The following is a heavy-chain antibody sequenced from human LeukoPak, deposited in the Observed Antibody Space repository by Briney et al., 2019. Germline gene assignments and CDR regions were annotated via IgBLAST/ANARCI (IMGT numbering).Heavy chain of an antibody. V-gene: IGHV1-2*02. D-gene: IGHD4-11*01. Sequence: GASVKVSCKTSGYTFTGQFIHWIRQAPGQGLEWMGWINPEGGATNYAQKFRGRLTMTRDTSISTAFMELNRLNSDDTAVYFCTREHDYSNYVLAYWGQGTQVTVSS. J-gene: IGHJ4*02. CDR1: GYTFTGQF. CDR3: TREHDYSNYVLAY. CDR2: INPEGGAT.